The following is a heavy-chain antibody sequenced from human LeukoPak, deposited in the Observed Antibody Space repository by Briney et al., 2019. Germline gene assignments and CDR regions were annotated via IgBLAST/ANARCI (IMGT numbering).Heavy chain of an antibody. V-gene: IGHV3-74*01. CDR2: MNSDGSGT. Sequence: GRSLRLSCAASGFTSSDDWMHWVRQAPGKGQVWVSRMNSDGSGTSYADSVRGRFTISRDNAKKTLYLQMNSLRAEDTAVYYCARDRFRVRTACDIWGQGTMVTVSS. CDR1: GFTSSDDW. J-gene: IGHJ3*02. D-gene: IGHD3-22*01. CDR3: ARDRFRVRTACDI.